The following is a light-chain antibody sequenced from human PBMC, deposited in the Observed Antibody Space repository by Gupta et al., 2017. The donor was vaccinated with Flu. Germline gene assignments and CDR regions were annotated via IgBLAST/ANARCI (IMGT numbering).Light chain of an antibody. J-gene: IGKJ2*01. CDR2: DAS. CDR1: QSINTY. CDR3: QQSYRLPYT. V-gene: IGKV1-39*01. Sequence: DIQMTPSPSSLSASVGDRVIITCRASQSINTYLNWYQQKSGKAPKVLIYDASSLQSGVPSRFSGSRSGTEFTLTISSLQPEDFATYYCQQSYRLPYTFGQGTELQSK.